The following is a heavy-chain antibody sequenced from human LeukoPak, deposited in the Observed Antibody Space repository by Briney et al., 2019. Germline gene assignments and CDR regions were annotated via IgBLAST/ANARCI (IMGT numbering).Heavy chain of an antibody. J-gene: IGHJ4*02. CDR2: IYTSGST. D-gene: IGHD3-22*01. CDR1: GGSISSGSYY. CDR3: AGAATYYYDSSGEKGHFDY. Sequence: SETLSLTCTVSGGSISSGSYYWSWVRQPAGKGLEWIGRIYTSGSTNYNPSLKSRVTISVDTSKTQFSLKLSSVTAADTAVYYCAGAATYYYDSSGEKGHFDYWGQGTLVTVSS. V-gene: IGHV4-61*02.